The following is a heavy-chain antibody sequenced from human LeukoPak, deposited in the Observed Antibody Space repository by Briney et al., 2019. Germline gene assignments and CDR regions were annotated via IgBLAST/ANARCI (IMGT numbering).Heavy chain of an antibody. D-gene: IGHD3-22*01. CDR3: ARDPPYYYDSSGYEGGDY. V-gene: IGHV3-48*03. CDR1: GFTFSSYE. J-gene: IGHJ4*02. Sequence: GGSLRLSCAASGFTFSSYEMNWVRQAPGKGLEWVSYISSSGSTIYYADSVKGRFTISRDNAKNSLYPQMNSLKAEDTAVYYCARDPPYYYDSSGYEGGDYWGQGTLVTVSS. CDR2: ISSSGSTI.